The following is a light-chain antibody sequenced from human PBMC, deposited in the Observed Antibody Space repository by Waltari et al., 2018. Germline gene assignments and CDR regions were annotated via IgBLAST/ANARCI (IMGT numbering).Light chain of an antibody. Sequence: QSALTQPAPLSGSPGQSITISRTGTSSDFGNHNLVAWYQRHPGKPPKLIIYEATKRPSDISNHFSASKSGNTASLTISGLQAEDEADYFCCSYADSNTWVFGGGTRLTVL. CDR3: CSYADSNTWV. CDR2: EAT. J-gene: IGLJ3*02. V-gene: IGLV2-23*01. CDR1: SSDFGNHNL.